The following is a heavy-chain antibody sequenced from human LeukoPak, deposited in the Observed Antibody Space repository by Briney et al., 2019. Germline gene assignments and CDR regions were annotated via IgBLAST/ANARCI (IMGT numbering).Heavy chain of an antibody. Sequence: GALRLSCAASGFTFSSYAMHWVRQAPGKGLEWVAVISYDGSNKYYADSVKGRFTISRDNSKNTLYLQMNSLRAEDTAVYYCAKDRIPLSSSWSDFDYWGQGTLVTVSS. J-gene: IGHJ4*02. V-gene: IGHV3-30-3*01. CDR3: AKDRIPLSSSWSDFDY. CDR1: GFTFSSYA. D-gene: IGHD6-13*01. CDR2: ISYDGSNK.